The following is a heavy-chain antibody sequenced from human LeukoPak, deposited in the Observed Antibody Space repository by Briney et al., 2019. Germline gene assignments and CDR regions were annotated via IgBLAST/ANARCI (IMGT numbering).Heavy chain of an antibody. CDR3: ARGLFRLGPRSDY. CDR2: MNPNSGNT. V-gene: IGHV1-8*01. J-gene: IGHJ4*02. D-gene: IGHD3-16*01. CDR1: GYTFTSYD. Sequence: ASVKVSCKASGYTFTSYDINWVRQATGQGLEWMGWMNPNSGNTGYAQKFQGRVTMTRNTSISTAYMELSSLRSEGTAVYYSARGLFRLGPRSDYWGQGTLVTGSP.